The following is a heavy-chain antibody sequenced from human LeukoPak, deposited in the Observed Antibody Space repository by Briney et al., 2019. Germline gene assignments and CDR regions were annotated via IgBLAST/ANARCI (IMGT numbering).Heavy chain of an antibody. CDR1: GFTFSSYD. CDR3: TKRPQESAFDI. J-gene: IGHJ3*02. CDR2: IGTAGDP. Sequence: PGGSLRLSCAASGFTFSSYDMHWVRQATGKGLEWVSAIGTAGDPYYPGSVKGRFTVSRDNSKNTLHLQMNSLRPEDTAVYYCTKRPQESAFDIWGQGTMVTVSS. V-gene: IGHV3-13*05.